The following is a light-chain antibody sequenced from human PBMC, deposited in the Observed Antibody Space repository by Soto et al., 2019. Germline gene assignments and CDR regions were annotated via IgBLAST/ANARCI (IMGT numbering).Light chain of an antibody. Sequence: DIQMTQSPSTLSAYVGDRVTFTCRASQSISTWLAWYQQKPGKAPKLLIYDASSLQSDVPSRFSGSGSGTEFTLTISALQTDDFASYYCPQYMNYATFGQGTKVEIK. V-gene: IGKV1-5*01. CDR1: QSISTW. CDR2: DAS. CDR3: PQYMNYAT. J-gene: IGKJ1*01.